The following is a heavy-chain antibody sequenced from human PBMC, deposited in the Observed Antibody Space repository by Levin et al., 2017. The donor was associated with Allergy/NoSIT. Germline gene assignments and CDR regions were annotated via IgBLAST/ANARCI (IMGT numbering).Heavy chain of an antibody. Sequence: GGSLRLSCAASGFTFSSYSMNWVRQAPGKGLEWVSSISSSSSYIYYADSVKGRFTISRDNAKNSLYLQMNSLRAEDTAVYYCASLIAVAGEFDYWGQGTLVTVSS. CDR2: ISSSSSYI. CDR1: GFTFSSYS. J-gene: IGHJ4*02. CDR3: ASLIAVAGEFDY. D-gene: IGHD6-19*01. V-gene: IGHV3-21*01.